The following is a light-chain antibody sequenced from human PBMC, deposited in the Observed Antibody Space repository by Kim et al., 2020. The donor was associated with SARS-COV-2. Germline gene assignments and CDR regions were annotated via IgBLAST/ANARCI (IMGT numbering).Light chain of an antibody. CDR2: QDN. J-gene: IGLJ2*01. CDR3: QAWDSNTACV. V-gene: IGLV3-1*01. Sequence: SYELTQPPSVSVSSGQTASITCSGDRLWDKYACWYQQKPGQSPVLVIYQDNKRPSGIPERFSGSNSGNTATLTISGTQAMDEADYYCQAWDSNTACVFGGGTQLTVL. CDR1: RLWDKY.